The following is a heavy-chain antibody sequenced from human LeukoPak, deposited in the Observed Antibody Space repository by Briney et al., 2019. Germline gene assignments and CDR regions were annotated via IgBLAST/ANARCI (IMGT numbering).Heavy chain of an antibody. D-gene: IGHD1-1*01. V-gene: IGHV1-2*02. Sequence: ASVKVSCKASGYTFTSYDINWVRQATGQGLEWMGWMNPNSGGTNYAQKFQGRVTMTRDTSISTAYMELSRLRSDDTAVYYCARDGYGFDYWGQGTLVTVSS. CDR2: MNPNSGGT. CDR3: ARDGYGFDY. CDR1: GYTFTSYD. J-gene: IGHJ4*02.